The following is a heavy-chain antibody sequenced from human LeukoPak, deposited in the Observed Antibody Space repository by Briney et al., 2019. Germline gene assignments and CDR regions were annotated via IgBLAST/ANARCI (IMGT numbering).Heavy chain of an antibody. CDR3: ARGDYGDPRGNFDY. D-gene: IGHD4-17*01. V-gene: IGHV3-20*04. Sequence: GGSLRLSCAASGFTFDDYGMSWVRQAPGKRLEWVSGINWNGGSTGYADSVEGRFTISRDNAKNSLYLQMNSLRAEDTALYYCARGDYGDPRGNFDYWGQGTLVTVSS. CDR1: GFTFDDYG. CDR2: INWNGGST. J-gene: IGHJ4*02.